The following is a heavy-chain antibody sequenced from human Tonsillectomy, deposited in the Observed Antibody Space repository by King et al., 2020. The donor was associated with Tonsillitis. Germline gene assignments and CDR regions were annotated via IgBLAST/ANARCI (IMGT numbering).Heavy chain of an antibody. D-gene: IGHD7-27*01. J-gene: IGHJ4*02. CDR2: ISSRGNTI. CDR3: ATRYWGSGVIDY. Sequence: QLVQSGGGLVKPGGSLRLSCAASGFTFSDYYMSWIRQAPGKGLDWVSYISSRGNTIYYADSVKGRFTISRDNAKNSLYLQMNSLRAEDTAVYFCATRYWGSGVIDYWGQGTLVTVSS. V-gene: IGHV3-11*01. CDR1: GFTFSDYY.